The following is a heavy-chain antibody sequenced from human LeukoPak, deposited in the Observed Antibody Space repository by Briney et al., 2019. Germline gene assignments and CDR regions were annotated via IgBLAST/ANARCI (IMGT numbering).Heavy chain of an antibody. J-gene: IGHJ4*02. D-gene: IGHD3-10*01. Sequence: QPGGSLRLSCAASGFTFSSYAMHWVRQAPGKGLEWVAVISYDGSNKYYADSVKGRFTISRDNSKNTLYLQMNSLRAEDTAVYYCARDWELDYGSGSYYPHFDYWGQGTLVTVSS. CDR2: ISYDGSNK. CDR3: ARDWELDYGSGSYYPHFDY. CDR1: GFTFSSYA. V-gene: IGHV3-30-3*01.